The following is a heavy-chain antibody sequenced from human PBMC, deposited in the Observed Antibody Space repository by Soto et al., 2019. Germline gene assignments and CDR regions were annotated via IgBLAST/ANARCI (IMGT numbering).Heavy chain of an antibody. Sequence: GGSLRLSCAASGFTFSNYGMSWVRQAPGKGLEWVSALPEIGTNTYYADSVRGRFTISRDNSKNTLFLQINNLRAGDTAVYYCAKKSGVGATWYFDYWGQGTLVTVSS. CDR3: AKKSGVGATWYFDY. CDR2: LPEIGTNT. D-gene: IGHD1-26*01. J-gene: IGHJ4*02. CDR1: GFTFSNYG. V-gene: IGHV3-23*01.